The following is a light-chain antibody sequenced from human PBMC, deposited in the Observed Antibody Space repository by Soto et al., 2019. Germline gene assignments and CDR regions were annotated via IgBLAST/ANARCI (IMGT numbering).Light chain of an antibody. J-gene: IGLJ3*02. CDR1: SSNIGNNH. CDR2: DSN. Sequence: QSVLTQPPSVSAAPGQEVSISCSGSSSNIGNNHVSWYQQLPGTAPKLLIYDSNKRPSGIPDRFSGSKSGTSATLAITGLQTGDEADYHCGTWDTSLNPGRVVFGGGTKLTVL. V-gene: IGLV1-51*01. CDR3: GTWDTSLNPGRVV.